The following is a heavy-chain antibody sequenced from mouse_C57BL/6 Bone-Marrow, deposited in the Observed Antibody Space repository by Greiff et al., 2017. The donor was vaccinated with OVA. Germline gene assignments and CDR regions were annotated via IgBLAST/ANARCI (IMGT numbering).Heavy chain of an antibody. Sequence: VQLKESGAELVRPGASVKLSCTASGFNIKDDYMHWVKQRPEQGLEWIGWIDPENGDTEYASKFQGKATITADTSSNTAYLQLSSLTSEDTAVYYGTTWGDCDVPFAKWGRGTLVTVSA. CDR3: TTWGDCDVPFAK. V-gene: IGHV14-4*01. D-gene: IGHD2-4*01. CDR1: GFNIKDDY. CDR2: IDPENGDT. J-gene: IGHJ3*01.